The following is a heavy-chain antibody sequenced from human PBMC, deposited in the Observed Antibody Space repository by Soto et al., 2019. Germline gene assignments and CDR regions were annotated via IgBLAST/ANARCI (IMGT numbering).Heavy chain of an antibody. CDR2: IYYSGST. V-gene: IGHV4-59*08. CDR1: GGSISSYC. J-gene: IGHJ5*02. CDR3: ARLVWSYGTWFDP. Sequence: SETLSLTCTVSGGSISSYCWSWIRQPPGKGLEWIGYIYYSGSTNYNPSLKSRVTISVDTSKNQFSLKLSSVTAADTAVYYCARLVWSYGTWFDPWGQGTLVTVSS. D-gene: IGHD5-18*01.